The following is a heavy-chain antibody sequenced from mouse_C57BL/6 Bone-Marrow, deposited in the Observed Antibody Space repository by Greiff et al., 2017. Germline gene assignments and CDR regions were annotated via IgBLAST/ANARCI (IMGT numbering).Heavy chain of an antibody. V-gene: IGHV1-4*01. D-gene: IGHD2-3*01. CDR2: ITPSSGYT. CDR3: ARGRWSRYFDV. Sequence: QVQLQQSGAELARPGASVKMSCKASGYTFTSYTMHWVKQRPGQGLEWIGYITPSSGYTKYNQKFKDKATLTAAKSSSTAYMQLGSLTSEDSAVYDCARGRWSRYFDVWGTGTTVTVSS. J-gene: IGHJ1*03. CDR1: GYTFTSYT.